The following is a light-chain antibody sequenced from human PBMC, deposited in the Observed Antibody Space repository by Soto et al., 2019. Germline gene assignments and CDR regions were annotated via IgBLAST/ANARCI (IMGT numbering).Light chain of an antibody. Sequence: DIQLTQSPSFLSASVRDRVTITCRASQVLSSYLAWYQQKPGKAPKLLIYGVSTLQSGVPSRFSGSGSGTEFTLTISSLQPEDFATYYCQQLNTYPLTFSGGTKVEIK. CDR3: QQLNTYPLT. CDR1: QVLSSY. CDR2: GVS. V-gene: IGKV1-9*01. J-gene: IGKJ4*01.